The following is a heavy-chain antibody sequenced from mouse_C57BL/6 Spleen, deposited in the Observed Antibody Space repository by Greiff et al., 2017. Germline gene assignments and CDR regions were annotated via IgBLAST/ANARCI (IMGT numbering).Heavy chain of an antibody. V-gene: IGHV1-22*01. CDR2: INPNNGGT. CDR3: ARARDYYGSPWYFDV. J-gene: IGHJ1*03. D-gene: IGHD1-1*01. Sequence: VQLQQSGPELVKPGASVKMSCKASGYTFTDYNMHWVKQSHGKSLEWIGYINPNNGGTSYNQKFKGKATLTVNKSSSTAYMERRSLTSEDSAVYYCARARDYYGSPWYFDVWGTGTTVTVSS. CDR1: GYTFTDYN.